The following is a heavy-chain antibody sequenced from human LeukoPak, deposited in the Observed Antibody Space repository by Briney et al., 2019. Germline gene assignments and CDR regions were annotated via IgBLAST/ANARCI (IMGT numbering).Heavy chain of an antibody. D-gene: IGHD3-10*01. CDR3: ARGNEWFGESYQLDY. J-gene: IGHJ4*02. CDR1: GGSISSSSYY. CDR2: IYYSGST. V-gene: IGHV4-39*07. Sequence: SETLSLTCTVSGGSISSSSYYWGWIRQPPGKGLEWIGSIYYSGSTYYNPSLKSRVTISVDTSKNQFSLKLSSVTAADTAVYYCARGNEWFGESYQLDYWGQGTLVTVSS.